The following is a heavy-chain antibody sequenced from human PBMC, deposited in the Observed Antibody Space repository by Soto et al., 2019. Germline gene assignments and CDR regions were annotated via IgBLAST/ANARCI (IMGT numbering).Heavy chain of an antibody. CDR2: IYHSGST. J-gene: IGHJ4*02. CDR3: ARAGGLGAVAVDY. V-gene: IGHV4-30-2*01. Sequence: QLQLQESGSGLVKPSQTLSLTCAVSGGSISSGGYSWSWIRQPPGKGLEWIGYIYHSGSTYYNPSRKSLATVSVDRSWHQFSLKLSSVTAAVTAVYYCARAGGLGAVAVDYWGQGTLVTVSS. D-gene: IGHD6-19*01. CDR1: GGSISSGGYS.